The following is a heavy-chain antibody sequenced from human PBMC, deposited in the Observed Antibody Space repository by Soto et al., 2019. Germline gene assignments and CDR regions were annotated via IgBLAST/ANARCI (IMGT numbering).Heavy chain of an antibody. CDR2: IYYSGST. CDR3: ARLSEHNWNYFFDYY. V-gene: IGHV4-39*01. Sequence: SETLSLTCTVSGGSISSSSYYWGWIRQPPGKGLEWIGSIYYSGSTYYNPSLKSRVTISVDTSKNQFSLKLSSVTAADTAVYYCARLSEHNWNYFFDYYWGQGTLVTVSS. CDR1: GGSISSSSYY. J-gene: IGHJ4*02. D-gene: IGHD1-7*01.